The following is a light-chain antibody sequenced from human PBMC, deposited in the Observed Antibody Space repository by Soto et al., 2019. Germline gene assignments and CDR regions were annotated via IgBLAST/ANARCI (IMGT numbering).Light chain of an antibody. Sequence: DIVMTQSPDSLAVSLGERATINCKSSQSVLYNSNNKNYLAWYRQKPGQPPKLLIYWASTRESGVPDRISGSGSGTDFTLPISSLQAEDVAVYYCQQYYSRPLTFGGGTKVEIK. CDR1: QSVLYNSNNKNY. V-gene: IGKV4-1*01. J-gene: IGKJ4*01. CDR2: WAS. CDR3: QQYYSRPLT.